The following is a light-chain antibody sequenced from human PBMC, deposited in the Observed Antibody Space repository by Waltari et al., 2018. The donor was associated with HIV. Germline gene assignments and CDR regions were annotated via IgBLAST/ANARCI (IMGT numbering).Light chain of an antibody. J-gene: IGKJ4*01. CDR3: QQLSSYPFT. CDR2: AAS. V-gene: IGKV1-9*01. CDR1: QGILTY. Sequence: DIQLTQSPSFLSASVGDRVTITCRASQGILTYLTWYQQKPGKAPKILISAASTLQSGAPSRFSGTGSGTEFILTISSLQPEDFATYYCQQLSSYPFTFGGVTKVEIK.